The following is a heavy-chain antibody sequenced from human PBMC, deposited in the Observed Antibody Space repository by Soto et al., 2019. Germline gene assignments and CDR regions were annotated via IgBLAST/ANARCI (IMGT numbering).Heavy chain of an antibody. J-gene: IGHJ4*02. V-gene: IGHV3-33*01. CDR2: IWYDGSKK. CDR1: GFTFNKYG. CDR3: AREGREYTNSGLFDY. Sequence: QVQLVESGGGVVQSGGSLRLSCAASGFTFNKYGMHWVRQAPGKGLEWVAIIWYDGSKKYYADSVQGRFTISRDNLKNTLYLQMSSLRAEDTAVYYCAREGREYTNSGLFDYWGQGTLVTVPS. D-gene: IGHD2-8*01.